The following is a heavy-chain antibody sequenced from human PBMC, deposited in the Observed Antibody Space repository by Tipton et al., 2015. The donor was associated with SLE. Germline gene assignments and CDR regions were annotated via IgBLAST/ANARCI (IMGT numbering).Heavy chain of an antibody. CDR1: GFTFCSYW. CDR3: ARGDYVGYYLDY. CDR2: IFSDGSRT. J-gene: IGHJ4*02. V-gene: IGHV3-74*01. Sequence: SLRLSCAASGFTFCSYWMTWVRQAPGKGLVWVSRIFSDGSRTTYADSVQGRFTISRDNAKNTLYLLLNSLRAEDTAVYYCARGDYVGYYLDYWGQGTLVTVSS. D-gene: IGHD3-10*02.